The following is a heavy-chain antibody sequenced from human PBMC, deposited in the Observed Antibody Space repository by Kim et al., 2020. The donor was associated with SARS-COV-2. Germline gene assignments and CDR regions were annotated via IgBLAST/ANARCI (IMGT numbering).Heavy chain of an antibody. J-gene: IGHJ4*02. D-gene: IGHD3-16*01. Sequence: KYTGKFESRVAITRDTSASTFYMQLGSVRSEDTALYYCARAGWNTLTNFDSWGQGTLVTVSS. CDR3: ARAGWNTLTNFDS. V-gene: IGHV1-3*01.